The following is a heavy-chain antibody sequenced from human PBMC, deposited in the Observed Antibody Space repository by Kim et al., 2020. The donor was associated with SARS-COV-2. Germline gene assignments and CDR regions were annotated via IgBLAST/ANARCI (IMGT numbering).Heavy chain of an antibody. V-gene: IGHV4-61*02. CDR2: IYTSGST. J-gene: IGHJ6*02. D-gene: IGHD3-10*01. CDR3: AREAGPLLLWFGSPAFGGMDV. CDR1: GGSISSGSYY. Sequence: SETLSLTCTVSGGSISSGSYYWSWIRQPAGKGLEWIGRIYTSGSTNYNPSLKSRVTISVDTSKNQFSLKLSSVTAADTAVYYCAREAGPLLLWFGSPAFGGMDVWGQGTTVTVSS.